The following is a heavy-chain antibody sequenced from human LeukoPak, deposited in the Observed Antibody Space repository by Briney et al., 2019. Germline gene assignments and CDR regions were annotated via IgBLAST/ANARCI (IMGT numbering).Heavy chain of an antibody. V-gene: IGHV3-7*01. CDR2: IKQDGSEK. D-gene: IGHD3-3*01. CDR1: GFTFSSYW. J-gene: IGHJ4*02. Sequence: GGSLRLSCAASGFTFSSYWMSWVRQAPGKGLEWVANIKQDGSEKYYVDSVKGRFTISRDNAKNSLYLQMNSLRAEDTAVYYCARAALRPLRFLEWLSHYYFDYWGQGTLVTVSS. CDR3: ARAALRPLRFLEWLSHYYFDY.